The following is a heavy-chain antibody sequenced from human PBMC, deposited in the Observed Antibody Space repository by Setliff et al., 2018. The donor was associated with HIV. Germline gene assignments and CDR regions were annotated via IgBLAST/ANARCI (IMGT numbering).Heavy chain of an antibody. CDR2: ISAYNGNT. CDR1: GYTFSTYG. CDR3: ARDRGVYCSSSSCYSPVDAFDI. D-gene: IGHD2-2*01. V-gene: IGHV1-18*01. J-gene: IGHJ3*02. Sequence: ASVKVSCKASGYTFSTYGISWVRQTPGQGLEWMGWISAYNGNTNYAQKLQDRVTVTTDTSTSTAYMELRSLRSDDTAVYYCARDRGVYCSSSSCYSPVDAFDIWGQGTMVTVSS.